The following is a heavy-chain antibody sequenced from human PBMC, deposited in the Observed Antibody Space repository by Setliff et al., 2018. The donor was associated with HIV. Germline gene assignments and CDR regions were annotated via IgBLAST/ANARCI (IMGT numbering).Heavy chain of an antibody. J-gene: IGHJ4*02. CDR3: ASARIPTGGTSTSLDY. V-gene: IGHV3-30*02. Sequence: PGGSLRLSCEASGFTFSDYGMHWVRQAPGKGLEWVTFIRNDASNTYYADSVKGRFTISRDSSKNTLYLQMDSLRTEDTAVYYCASARIPTGGTSTSLDYWGQGALVTVSS. CDR1: GFTFSDYG. CDR2: IRNDASNT. D-gene: IGHD1-1*01.